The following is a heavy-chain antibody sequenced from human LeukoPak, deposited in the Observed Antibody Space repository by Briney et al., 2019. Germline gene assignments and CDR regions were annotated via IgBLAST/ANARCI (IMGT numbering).Heavy chain of an antibody. CDR2: ISGSGGST. V-gene: IGHV3-23*01. CDR3: AKAEWELPTI. D-gene: IGHD1-26*01. J-gene: IGHJ4*02. CDR1: GFTFSSYV. Sequence: GGSLRLSCAASGFTFSSYVMSWVRQAPGKGLEWVSAISGSGGSTYYADSVKGRFTISRDNSKNTLYLQMNSLRADDTAVYYCAKAEWELPTIWGQGTLVTVSS.